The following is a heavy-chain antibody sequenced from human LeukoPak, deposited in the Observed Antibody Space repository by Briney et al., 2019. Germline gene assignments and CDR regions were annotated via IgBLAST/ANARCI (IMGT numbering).Heavy chain of an antibody. J-gene: IGHJ4*02. CDR2: IYYSGST. CDR3: ARGPEWELWHYFDY. V-gene: IGHV4-59*11. D-gene: IGHD1-26*01. CDR1: GGSISSHY. Sequence: SETLSLTCTVSGGSISSHYWSWIRQPPGKGLEWIGYIYYSGSTNYNPSLKSRVTISVDTSKNQFSLKLSSVTAADTAVYYCARGPEWELWHYFDYWGQGTLVTVSS.